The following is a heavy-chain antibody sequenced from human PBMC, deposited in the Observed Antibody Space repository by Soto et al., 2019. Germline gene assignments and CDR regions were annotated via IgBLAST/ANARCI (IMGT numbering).Heavy chain of an antibody. Sequence: EVQLVESGGKLVQPGGSLRLSCVASGFPFSVYWMSWVRQAPGEGLEWVARIKFDGTGIQYADSVKGRFTISRDNAEKSVYLQMNRLSAEERAVYYCARDLGYGAVDSVNHYFAYWGQGTLVT. CDR3: ARDLGYGAVDSVNHYFAY. CDR2: IKFDGTGI. J-gene: IGHJ4*02. V-gene: IGHV3-7*01. CDR1: GFPFSVYW. D-gene: IGHD3-10*01.